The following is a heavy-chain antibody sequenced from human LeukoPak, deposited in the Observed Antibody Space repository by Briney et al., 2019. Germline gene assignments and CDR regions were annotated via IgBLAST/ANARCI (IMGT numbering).Heavy chain of an antibody. Sequence: GGSETLSCAASGFTFSSYAMSWVRQAPGKGLEWVSAISDSTYYADSVKGRFTISRDNSKNTLYLLMNSLRAEDTAVYFCARYCITTSCQDDNSYYGMDVWGQATTV. V-gene: IGHV3-23*01. CDR2: ISDST. CDR3: ARYCITTSCQDDNSYYGMDV. CDR1: GFTFSSYA. J-gene: IGHJ6*02. D-gene: IGHD2-2*01.